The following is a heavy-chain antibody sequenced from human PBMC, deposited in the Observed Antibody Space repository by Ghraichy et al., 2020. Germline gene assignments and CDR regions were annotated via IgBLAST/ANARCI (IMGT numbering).Heavy chain of an antibody. J-gene: IGHJ4*02. Sequence: AGSLRLSCAASGFTFSSYSMNWVRQAPGKGLEWVSYISSSSSSTIYYADSVKGRFTISRDNAKNSLYLQMNSLRDEDTAVYYCARYNWNDPHHFDYWGQGTLVTVSS. CDR2: ISSSSSSTI. D-gene: IGHD1-20*01. CDR1: GFTFSSYS. V-gene: IGHV3-48*02. CDR3: ARYNWNDPHHFDY.